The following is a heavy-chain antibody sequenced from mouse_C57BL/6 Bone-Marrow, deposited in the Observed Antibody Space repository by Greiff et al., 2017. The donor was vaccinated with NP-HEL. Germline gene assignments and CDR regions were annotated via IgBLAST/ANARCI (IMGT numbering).Heavy chain of an antibody. Sequence: QVQLQQSGAELVRPGTSVKVSCKASGYAFTNYLIEWVKQRPGQGLEWIGVINPGSGGTNYNEKFKGKATLTADKSSSTAYMQLSSLTSEDSAVYFCATNYYSNYDYAMDYWGKGTSVTVSS. J-gene: IGHJ4*01. CDR3: ATNYYSNYDYAMDY. V-gene: IGHV1-54*01. D-gene: IGHD2-5*01. CDR2: INPGSGGT. CDR1: GYAFTNYL.